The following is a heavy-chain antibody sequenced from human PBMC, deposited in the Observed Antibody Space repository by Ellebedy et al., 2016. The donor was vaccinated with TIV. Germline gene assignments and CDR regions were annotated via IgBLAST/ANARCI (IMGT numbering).Heavy chain of an antibody. CDR2: IVVGGGYT. CDR1: GFTFTSSA. J-gene: IGHJ4*02. D-gene: IGHD1-7*01. CDR3: AAEWGENWNYKDY. Sequence: ASVKVSCKASGFTFTSSAVQWVRQARGQRLEWIGWIVVGGGYTNYAQKFQERVTITRDMSTSTAYMELSSLRSEDTAVYYCAAEWGENWNYKDYWGQGTLVTVSS. V-gene: IGHV1-58*01.